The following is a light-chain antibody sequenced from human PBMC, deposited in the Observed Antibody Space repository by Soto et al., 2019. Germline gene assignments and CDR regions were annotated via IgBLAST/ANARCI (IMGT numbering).Light chain of an antibody. Sequence: QSALAQPASVSGSPGQSITISCTGTSSDVGGHNLVSWYQHHPGKGPKLIIYEVSKGPSGISPRFSGSKSGNTASLTISGLQAEDEADYYCCSYAGPFTWVFGGGTKRPS. V-gene: IGLV2-23*02. CDR3: CSYAGPFTWV. J-gene: IGLJ3*02. CDR1: SSDVGGHNL. CDR2: EVS.